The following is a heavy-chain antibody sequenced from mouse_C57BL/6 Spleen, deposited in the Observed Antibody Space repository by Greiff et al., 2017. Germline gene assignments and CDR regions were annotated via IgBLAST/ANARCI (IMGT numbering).Heavy chain of an antibody. CDR3: TRADYDDY. Sequence: VQLQQSGAELVRPGASVKLSCTASGFNFKDDYMHWVKQRPEQGLEWIGWIDPENGDTKYAPKFQGKATITADTSSNTAYLQLSSLTSEDTSVYYCTRADYDDYWGQGTTLTVSS. J-gene: IGHJ2*01. D-gene: IGHD2-4*01. CDR1: GFNFKDDY. V-gene: IGHV14-4*01. CDR2: IDPENGDT.